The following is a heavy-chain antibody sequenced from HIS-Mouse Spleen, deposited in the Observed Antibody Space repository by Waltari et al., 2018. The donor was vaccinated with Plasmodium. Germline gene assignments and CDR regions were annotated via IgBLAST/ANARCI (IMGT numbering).Heavy chain of an antibody. V-gene: IGHV3-30*03. J-gene: IGHJ4*02. CDR2: ISYDGSNK. D-gene: IGHD3-22*01. Sequence: QVQLVESGGGVVQPGRSLRLSCAASGFTFSSYGMPWVRQAPGKGLEWVAVISYDGSNKYYADSVKGRFTISRDNSKNTLYLQMNSLRAEDTAVYYCAWDSRSSGYFDYWGQGTLVTVSS. CDR1: GFTFSSYG. CDR3: AWDSRSSGYFDY.